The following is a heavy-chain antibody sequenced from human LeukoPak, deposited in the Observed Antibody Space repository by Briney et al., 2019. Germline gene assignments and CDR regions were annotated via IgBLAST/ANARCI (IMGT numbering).Heavy chain of an antibody. D-gene: IGHD6-19*01. CDR1: GGSFSGYY. V-gene: IGHV4-34*01. CDR2: IYYSGST. CDR3: ARIIAVAATRVFDY. J-gene: IGHJ4*02. Sequence: PSETLSLTCDVYGGSFSGYYWSWIRQPPGKGLEWIGSIYYSGSTYYNPSLKSRVTISVDTSKNQFSLKLSSVTAADTAVYYCARIIAVAATRVFDYWGQGTLVTVSS.